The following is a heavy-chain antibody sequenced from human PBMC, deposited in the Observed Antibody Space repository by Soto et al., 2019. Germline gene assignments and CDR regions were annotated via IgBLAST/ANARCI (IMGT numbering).Heavy chain of an antibody. CDR2: IWYDGSNK. CDR1: GFTFSSYG. V-gene: IGHV3-33*01. D-gene: IGHD6-6*01. CDR3: ARGRAPRPSYYYGMDV. J-gene: IGHJ6*02. Sequence: GGSLRLSCAASGFTFSSYGMHWVRQAPGKGLEWVAVIWYDGSNKYYADSVKGRFTISRDNSKNTLYLQMNSLRAEDTAVYYCARGRAPRPSYYYGMDVWGQGTTVTVSS.